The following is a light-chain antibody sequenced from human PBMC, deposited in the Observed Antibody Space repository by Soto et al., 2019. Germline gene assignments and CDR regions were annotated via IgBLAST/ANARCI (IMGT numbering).Light chain of an antibody. J-gene: IGKJ4*01. CDR1: EDISNY. CDR2: DAS. CDR3: QQRNNWPPVT. V-gene: IGKV1-33*01. Sequence: DIQMTQSPSSLSASVGERVTITCRANEDISNYLNWYQQKPGRAPKLLIYDASTLETGVPSRFSGSGSGTHFTFTISSLEPEDFAVYYCQQRNNWPPVTFGGGTKVEIK.